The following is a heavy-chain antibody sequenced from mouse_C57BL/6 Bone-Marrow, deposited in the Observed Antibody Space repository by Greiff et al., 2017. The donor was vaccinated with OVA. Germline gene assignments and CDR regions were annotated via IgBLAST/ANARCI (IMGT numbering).Heavy chain of an antibody. CDR1: GYTFTSYW. D-gene: IGHD2-5*01. CDR2: IDPSDSET. CDR3: ARRGYSNYVAFDV. V-gene: IGHV1-52*01. J-gene: IGHJ1*03. Sequence: QVQLKQPGAELVRPGSSVKLSCKASGYTFTSYWMHWVKQRPIQGLEWIGNIDPSDSETHYNQKFKDKATLTVDKSSSTAYMQLSSLTSEDSAVSYCARRGYSNYVAFDVWGTGTTVTVSS.